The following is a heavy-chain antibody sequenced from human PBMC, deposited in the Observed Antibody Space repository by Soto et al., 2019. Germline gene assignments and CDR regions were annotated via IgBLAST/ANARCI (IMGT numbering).Heavy chain of an antibody. CDR1: GFSLSTSGVG. D-gene: IGHD3-22*01. CDR3: VYRLVEMIGWFDP. CDR2: VYWDDDK. Sequence: QITLKESGPTLVKPTQTLTLTCTFSGFSLSTSGVGVGWIRQPPGKALEWLALVYWDDDKFYSPFLKSRLTISKDTSKNQVILILTNMDPVDIGTYYCVYRLVEMIGWFDPWGQGMLVTVSS. V-gene: IGHV2-5*02. J-gene: IGHJ5*02.